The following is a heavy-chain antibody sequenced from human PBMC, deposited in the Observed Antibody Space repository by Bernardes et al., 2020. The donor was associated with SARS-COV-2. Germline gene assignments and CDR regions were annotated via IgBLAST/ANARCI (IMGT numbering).Heavy chain of an antibody. CDR1: GYTFTGYH. CDR2: INPNGGDR. CDR3: AKGADAFDI. V-gene: IGHV1-2*02. Sequence: ASVKVSCKASGYTFTGYHIHWVRQDPGQGLEWMGWINPNGGDRTYAQKFHDRVTMTRDTSVSTAYMELTRLTSDDTAVYFCAKGADAFDIWGQGTMVTVSS. J-gene: IGHJ3*02.